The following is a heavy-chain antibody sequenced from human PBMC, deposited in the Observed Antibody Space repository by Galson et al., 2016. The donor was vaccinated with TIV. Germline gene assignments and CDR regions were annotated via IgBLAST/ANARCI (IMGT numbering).Heavy chain of an antibody. CDR3: ARAVSMANHYYYGMDL. CDR2: IIPMSGAS. J-gene: IGHJ6*02. CDR1: GGTFNNFA. V-gene: IGHV1-69*05. D-gene: IGHD2/OR15-2a*01. Sequence: SVKVSCKASGGTFNNFAISWVRQAPGQGLEWIGGIIPMSGASKYAQRFQGRVTMTTDESTRTADMELSSLRSDDTAVYYCARAVSMANHYYYGMDLWGQGTTVIVSS.